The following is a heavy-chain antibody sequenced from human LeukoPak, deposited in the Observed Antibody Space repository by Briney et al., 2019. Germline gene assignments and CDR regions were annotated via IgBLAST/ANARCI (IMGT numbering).Heavy chain of an antibody. CDR3: AKGVRLWFAFYFDY. CDR2: ISGNGYNT. D-gene: IGHD3-10*01. J-gene: IGHJ4*02. V-gene: IGHV3-23*01. Sequence: GGSLRLSCAASGFTFDNYAMSWVRQAPGKGLEWVSAISGNGYNTCYADSVKGRFTVSRESSSNTLSLQMDSLRAEDTAVYYCAKGVRLWFAFYFDYWGQGTLVTVSS. CDR1: GFTFDNYA.